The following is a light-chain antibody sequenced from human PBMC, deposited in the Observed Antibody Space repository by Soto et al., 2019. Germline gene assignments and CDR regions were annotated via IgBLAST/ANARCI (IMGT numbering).Light chain of an antibody. V-gene: IGKV3-20*01. CDR2: GAS. J-gene: IGKJ1*01. CDR3: QQYGTSPPT. Sequence: EIVLTQSPGTLSLSPGERATLSCKASQSVSSNFLAWYQRKPGQAPRLLIYGASYRATDIPYRFSGSGSGTDLTLTITRVEPEDFSVYYCQQYGTSPPTFGQGTKVEI. CDR1: QSVSSNF.